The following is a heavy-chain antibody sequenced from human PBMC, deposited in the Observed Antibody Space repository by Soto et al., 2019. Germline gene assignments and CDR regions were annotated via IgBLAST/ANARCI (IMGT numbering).Heavy chain of an antibody. J-gene: IGHJ6*02. V-gene: IGHV4-4*02. D-gene: IGHD2-2*01. CDR2: IYHSGST. CDR1: GGSISSSNW. Sequence: QVQLQESGPGLVKPSGTLSLTCAVSGGSISSSNWWSWVRQPPGKGLEWIGEIYHSGSTNYNPSLQSRVTISVDKSKNQFSLKLSSVTAADTAVYYCASSVPAAPYYYYYGMDVWGQGTTVTVSS. CDR3: ASSVPAAPYYYYYGMDV.